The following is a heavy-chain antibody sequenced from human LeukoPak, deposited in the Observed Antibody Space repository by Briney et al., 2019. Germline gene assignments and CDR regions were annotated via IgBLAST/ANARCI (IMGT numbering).Heavy chain of an antibody. D-gene: IGHD3-22*01. J-gene: IGHJ4*02. Sequence: PGGSLRLSCAASGFTFSSYWMSWVRRAPGKGLEWVSGISASGGSTYNADSVKDRFTISRDNSKNMLYLQMNSLRAEDTAIYYCAKGGGVSSGYRGNFDYWGQGTLVTVSS. CDR3: AKGGGVSSGYRGNFDY. V-gene: IGHV3-23*01. CDR1: GFTFSSYW. CDR2: ISASGGST.